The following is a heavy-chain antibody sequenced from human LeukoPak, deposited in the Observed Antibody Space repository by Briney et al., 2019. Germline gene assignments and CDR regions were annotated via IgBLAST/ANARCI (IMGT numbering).Heavy chain of an antibody. CDR3: ARDSQWLGARDAFDI. V-gene: IGHV7-4-1*02. CDR2: INTNTGNP. J-gene: IGHJ3*02. Sequence: ASVKVSCKASGYSFTSYAMNWVRQAPGQGLEWMGWINTNTGNPTYAQGFTGRFVFSLDTSVSTAYLQISSLKAEDTAVYYCARDSQWLGARDAFDIWGQGTMVTVSS. CDR1: GYSFTSYA. D-gene: IGHD6-19*01.